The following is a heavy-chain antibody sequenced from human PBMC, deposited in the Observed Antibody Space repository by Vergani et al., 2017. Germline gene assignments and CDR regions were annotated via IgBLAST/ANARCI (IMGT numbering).Heavy chain of an antibody. CDR1: GFTFDDYG. CDR2: ISYDGSNK. J-gene: IGHJ6*03. D-gene: IGHD6-6*01. Sequence: VQLVESGGGVVRPGGSLRLSCAASGFTFDDYGMSWVRQAPGKGLEWVAVISYDGSNKYYADSVKGRFTISRDNSKNTLYLQMNSLRAEDTAVYYCARDPLYSSSSYYYYYYYMDVWGKGTTVTVSS. CDR3: ARDPLYSSSSYYYYYYYMDV. V-gene: IGHV3-30*03.